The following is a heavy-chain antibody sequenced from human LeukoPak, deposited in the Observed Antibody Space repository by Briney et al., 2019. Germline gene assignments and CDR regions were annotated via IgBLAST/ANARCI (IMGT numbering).Heavy chain of an antibody. CDR2: ISAYNGNT. Sequence: ASVKVSCKASGYTFTSYGISWVRQAPGQGLEWMGWISAYNGNTNYAQKLQGRVTMTTDTSTSTAYMELRSLSSDDTAVYYCARDAGVVVVPAAPVLWGQGTLVTVSS. D-gene: IGHD2-2*01. J-gene: IGHJ4*02. V-gene: IGHV1-18*01. CDR1: GYTFTSYG. CDR3: ARDAGVVVVPAAPVL.